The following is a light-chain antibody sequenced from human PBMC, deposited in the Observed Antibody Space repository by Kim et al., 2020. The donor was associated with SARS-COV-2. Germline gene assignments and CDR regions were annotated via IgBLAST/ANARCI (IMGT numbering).Light chain of an antibody. CDR3: QQYPRT. J-gene: IGKJ1*01. Sequence: TLSVSPGDRATLSCRTSQSIVNNLAWYQQKPGQAPRLLIYDVSTRAAGIPDRFSGSGSRTEFTLTINSLQSEDIAVYYCQQYPRTFGQGTKVDIK. CDR2: DVS. V-gene: IGKV3-15*01. CDR1: QSIVNN.